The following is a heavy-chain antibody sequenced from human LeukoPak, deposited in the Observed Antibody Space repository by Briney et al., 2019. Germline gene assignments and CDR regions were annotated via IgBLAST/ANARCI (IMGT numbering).Heavy chain of an antibody. J-gene: IGHJ6*04. CDR3: ARGSGAMDV. CDR2: IKCDGSEK. CDR1: GFTFSSSW. V-gene: IGHV3-52*01. Sequence: GSLRLSCAASGFTFSSSWMHWVCQAPEKGLEWVADIKCDGSEKYYVDSVKGRLTISRDNSKNTVYLQMNSLRAEDTAVYYCARGSGAMDVWGKGTTVTVSS. D-gene: IGHD7-27*01.